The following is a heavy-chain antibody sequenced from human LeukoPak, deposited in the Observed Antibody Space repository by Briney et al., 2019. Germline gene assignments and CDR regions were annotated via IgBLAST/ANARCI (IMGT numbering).Heavy chain of an antibody. V-gene: IGHV3-21*01. CDR2: ISSSSSSI. Sequence: GGSLRLSCAASGFTFSSSNMDWVRQVPGKGLEWVSSISSSSSSIYYTDSVKGRYTISRDNTKNSLFLQMNSLRAEDTAVYFCAKEGRSTTPGYWGQGTLVTVSS. J-gene: IGHJ4*02. D-gene: IGHD6-13*01. CDR3: AKEGRSTTPGY. CDR1: GFTFSSSN.